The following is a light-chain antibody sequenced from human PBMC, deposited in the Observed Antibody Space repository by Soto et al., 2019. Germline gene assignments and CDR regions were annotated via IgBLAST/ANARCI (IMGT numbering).Light chain of an antibody. CDR2: DAS. J-gene: IGKJ1*01. Sequence: EIVLTQSPATLSLSPGERATLSCRASQSVSSYLAWYRQKPGQAPRLLIYDASNRATGIPARFSGSGSGTDFTLTISRLEPEDFAVYYCQQYGSSPRTFGQGTKVDIK. CDR1: QSVSSY. CDR3: QQYGSSPRT. V-gene: IGKV3-20*01.